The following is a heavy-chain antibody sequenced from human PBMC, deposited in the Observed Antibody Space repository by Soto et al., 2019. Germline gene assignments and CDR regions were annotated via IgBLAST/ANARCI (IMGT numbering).Heavy chain of an antibody. CDR2: IIPILGIA. D-gene: IGHD3-10*01. J-gene: IGHJ4*02. CDR1: GGTFSSYT. V-gene: IGHV1-69*08. Sequence: QVQLVQSGAEVKKPGSSVKVSCKASGGTFSSYTISWVRQAPGQGLEWMERIIPILGIANYAQKFQGRVTITADKSTSTAYMELSSLRSEDTAVYYCARDSGGTHSFDYWGQGTLVTVSS. CDR3: ARDSGGTHSFDY.